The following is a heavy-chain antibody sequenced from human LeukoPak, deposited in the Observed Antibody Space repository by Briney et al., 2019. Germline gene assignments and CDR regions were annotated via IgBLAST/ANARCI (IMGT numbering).Heavy chain of an antibody. CDR3: ATAPAAADSC. J-gene: IGHJ4*02. CDR1: GFTSSNFW. Sequence: GGSLRLSCAASGFTSSNFWMTWVRQAPGKGLEWVANINRDGSKKTYVDSVKGRFTISRDNAKNSVYLQMSSLRADDTAVYYCATAPAAADSCWGQGTLVAVSS. D-gene: IGHD6-13*01. V-gene: IGHV3-7*01. CDR2: INRDGSKK.